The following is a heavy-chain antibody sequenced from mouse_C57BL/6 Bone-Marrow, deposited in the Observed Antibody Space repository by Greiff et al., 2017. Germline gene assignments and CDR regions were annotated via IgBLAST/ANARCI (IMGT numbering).Heavy chain of an antibody. CDR2: ISSGSSTI. CDR1: GFTFSDYG. J-gene: IGHJ4*01. V-gene: IGHV5-17*01. D-gene: IGHD2-2*01. CDR3: ARMVTKDAMDY. Sequence: EVKLVESGGGLVKPGGSLKLSCAASGFTFSDYGMHWVRQAPEKGLEWVAYISSGSSTIYYADTVKGRFTISRDNAKNTLFLQMTSLRSEDTAMYYCARMVTKDAMDYWGQGTSVTVSS.